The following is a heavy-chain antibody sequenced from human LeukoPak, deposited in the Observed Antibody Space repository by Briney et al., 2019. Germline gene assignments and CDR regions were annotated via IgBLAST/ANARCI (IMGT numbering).Heavy chain of an antibody. D-gene: IGHD4-17*01. CDR1: EYTFTSYD. J-gene: IGHJ4*02. V-gene: IGHV1-8*01. CDR2: MNPNSGNT. Sequence: GASVKVSCKASEYTFTSYDINWVRQATGQGLEWMGWMNPNSGNTGYAQKFQGRVTMTRNTSISTAYMELNSLRAEDTAVYYCARGDGDYFDYWGQGTLVTVSS. CDR3: ARGDGDYFDY.